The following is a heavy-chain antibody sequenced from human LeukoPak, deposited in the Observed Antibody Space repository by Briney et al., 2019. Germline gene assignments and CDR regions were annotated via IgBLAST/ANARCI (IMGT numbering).Heavy chain of an antibody. J-gene: IGHJ4*02. D-gene: IGHD2-15*01. V-gene: IGHV3-30-3*01. CDR2: ISYDGGTK. CDR1: GFTFSSFA. Sequence: GGSLRVSCTASGFTFSSFAMHWVRQAPGKGLEWVALISYDGGTKYYADSVKGRFTISRDNSKNTLYLQMNSLRVEDTAVYYCAREAEGGGNFDYWGQGTLVTVSS. CDR3: AREAEGGGNFDY.